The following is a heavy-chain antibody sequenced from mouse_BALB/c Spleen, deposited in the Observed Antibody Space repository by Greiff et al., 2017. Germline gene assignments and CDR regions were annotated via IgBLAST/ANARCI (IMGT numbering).Heavy chain of an antibody. V-gene: IGHV3-2*02. D-gene: IGHD2-1*01. CDR2: ISYSGST. CDR3: ARRDYYGNAMDY. CDR1: GYSITSDYA. Sequence: VQLQQSGPGLVKPSQSLSLTCTVTGYSITSDYAWNWIRQFPGNKLEWMGYISYSGSTSYNPSLKSRISITRDTSKNQFFLQLNSVTTEDTATYYCARRDYYGNAMDYWGQGTSVTVSS. J-gene: IGHJ4*01.